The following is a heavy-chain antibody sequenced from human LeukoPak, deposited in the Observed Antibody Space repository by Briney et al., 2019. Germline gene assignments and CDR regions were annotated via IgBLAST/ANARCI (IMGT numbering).Heavy chain of an antibody. CDR1: GFTFSSYS. V-gene: IGHV3-21*01. CDR3: ARSARPSGSYYNY. CDR2: ISSSSSYI. J-gene: IGHJ4*02. D-gene: IGHD1-26*01. Sequence: GGSLRLSCAASGFTFSSYSMNWVRQAPGKGLEWVSSISSSSSYIYYADSVKGRFTISRDNAKNSLYLQMNSLRAGDTAVYYCARSARPSGSYYNYWGQGTLVTVSS.